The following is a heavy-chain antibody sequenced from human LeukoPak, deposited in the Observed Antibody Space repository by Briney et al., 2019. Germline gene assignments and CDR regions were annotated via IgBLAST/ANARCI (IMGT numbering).Heavy chain of an antibody. CDR1: GGTFSSYA. CDR2: IIPIFGTA. J-gene: IGHJ6*03. V-gene: IGHV1-69*13. D-gene: IGHD2-2*01. CDR3: ARAPIEDCSSTSCYYYYYMDV. Sequence: SVKVSXKASGGTFSSYAISWVRQAPGQGLEWMGGIIPIFGTANYAQKFQGRVTITADESTSTAYMELSSLRAEDTAVYYCARAPIEDCSSTSCYYYYYMDVWGKGTTVTVSS.